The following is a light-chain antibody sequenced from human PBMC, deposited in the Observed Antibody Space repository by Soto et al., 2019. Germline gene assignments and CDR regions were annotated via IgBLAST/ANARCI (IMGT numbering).Light chain of an antibody. CDR1: SSDVGGYNY. Sequence: QSVLTQPASVSGSPGQSITISCTGSSSDVGGYNYVSWYQQHPGKAPELMIYEVSNRPSGISNRFSGSKSGNTASLTLSGLQAEDEADYYCSSYTSSSTLVFGGGTKVTVL. J-gene: IGLJ2*01. CDR2: EVS. CDR3: SSYTSSSTLV. V-gene: IGLV2-14*01.